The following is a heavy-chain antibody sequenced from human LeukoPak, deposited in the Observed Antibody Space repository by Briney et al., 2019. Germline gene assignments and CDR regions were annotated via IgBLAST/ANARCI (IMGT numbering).Heavy chain of an antibody. V-gene: IGHV3-48*03. D-gene: IGHD5-24*01. Sequence: GGSLRLSCAASGFTFSSYEMNWVRQAPGKGLEWLSHISNSGSSIQYADSVKGRFTISRDNAKNSLYLQMNSLRVEDTAVYYCARTRDGPFAYWGQGTLVTASS. J-gene: IGHJ4*02. CDR3: ARTRDGPFAY. CDR1: GFTFSSYE. CDR2: ISNSGSSI.